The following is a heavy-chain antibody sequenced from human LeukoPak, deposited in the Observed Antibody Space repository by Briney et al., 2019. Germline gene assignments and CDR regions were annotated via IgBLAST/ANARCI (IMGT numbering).Heavy chain of an antibody. V-gene: IGHV1-69*13. Sequence: ASVKVSCTASGGTFSSYAISWVRQAPGQGLEWMGGIIPIFGTANYAQKFQGRVTITADESTSTAYMELSSLRSEDTAVYYCARVRERGFDIWGQGTMVTVSS. CDR1: GGTFSSYA. J-gene: IGHJ3*02. CDR3: ARVRERGFDI. CDR2: IIPIFGTA.